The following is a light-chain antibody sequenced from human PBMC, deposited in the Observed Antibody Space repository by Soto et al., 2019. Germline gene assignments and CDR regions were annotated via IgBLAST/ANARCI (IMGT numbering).Light chain of an antibody. CDR3: SSYTSSNSYV. J-gene: IGLJ1*01. V-gene: IGLV2-14*03. CDR2: DVS. Sequence: QSVLTQPASVSGSPGQSIAISCTGSSSDVGGYKYVSWYQQHPGKAPKLIIYDVSNRPSGVSDRFSGSKSGNTASLTISGLQYEDEADYYCSSYTSSNSYVFGTGTKVNVL. CDR1: SSDVGGYKY.